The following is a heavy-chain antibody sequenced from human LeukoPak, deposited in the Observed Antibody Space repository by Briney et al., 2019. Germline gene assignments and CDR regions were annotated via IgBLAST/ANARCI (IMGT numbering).Heavy chain of an antibody. CDR3: ARDQIWYYYDSSGSYNWFDP. Sequence: PSETLSLTCTVSGGSISSYYWSWIRQPPGKGLEWIGYIYYSGSTNYNPSLKSRVTISVDTSKNQFSLKLSSVTAADTAVYYCARDQIWYYYDSSGSYNWFDPWGQGTLVTVSS. CDR2: IYYSGST. D-gene: IGHD3-22*01. CDR1: GGSISSYY. J-gene: IGHJ5*02. V-gene: IGHV4-59*12.